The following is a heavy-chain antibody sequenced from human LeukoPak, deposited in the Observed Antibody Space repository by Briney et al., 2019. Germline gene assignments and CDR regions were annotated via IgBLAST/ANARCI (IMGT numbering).Heavy chain of an antibody. CDR2: IYYSGST. J-gene: IGHJ4*02. CDR3: ARGVGAPTLFDY. Sequence: PSETLSLTCTVSGGSVSSGGYYWSWIRQPPGKGLEWIGYIYYSGSTTYNPSLKSRVTISVDTSKNQFSLKLSSVTAADTAVYYCARGVGAPTLFDYWGQGTLVTVSS. V-gene: IGHV4-61*08. CDR1: GGSVSSGGYY. D-gene: IGHD1-26*01.